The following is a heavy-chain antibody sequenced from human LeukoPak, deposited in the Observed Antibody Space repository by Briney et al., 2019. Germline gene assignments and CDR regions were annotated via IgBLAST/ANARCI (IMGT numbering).Heavy chain of an antibody. V-gene: IGHV4-4*09. CDR1: GGSLSNYY. Sequence: SETLSLTCSVSGGSLSNYYWGWIRQPPGKGLEFIGYIHSDGTTNYDSSLQSRVAISLDTSKIQFSLRLYSVTAADTALYFCARLNFRGGEALHFDSWGQGTLVTVSS. D-gene: IGHD3-16*01. CDR2: IHSDGTT. CDR3: ARLNFRGGEALHFDS. J-gene: IGHJ4*02.